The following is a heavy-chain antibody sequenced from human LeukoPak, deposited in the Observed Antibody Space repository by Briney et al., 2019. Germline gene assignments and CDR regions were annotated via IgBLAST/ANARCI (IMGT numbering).Heavy chain of an antibody. CDR1: GGSMNNYY. V-gene: IGHV4-59*08. J-gene: IGHJ4*02. CDR3: ARHLLYYDILTGYPPTPLGHFDY. D-gene: IGHD3-9*01. Sequence: KPSETLSLTCTVSGGSMNNYYWSWIRQPPGKGLEWIGYIYYSGDTNYSPSLKSRVTISVDTSKNQFSLKLSSVTAADTAVYYCARHLLYYDILTGYPPTPLGHFDYWGQGTLVTVSS. CDR2: IYYSGDT.